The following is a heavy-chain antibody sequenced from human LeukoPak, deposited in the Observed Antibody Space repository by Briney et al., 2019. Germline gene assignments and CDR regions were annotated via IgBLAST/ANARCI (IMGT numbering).Heavy chain of an antibody. D-gene: IGHD3-10*01. J-gene: IGHJ4*02. CDR1: GFTFSSYS. CDR3: ARGGHYYGSGSYYLDY. Sequence: GGSLRLSCAAAGFTFSSYSMNWVRQAAGKGLEWVAYNSSSSSTIHYADSVRGRFTISRDNAKNSLFLQMNSLRAEDTAVYYCARGGHYYGSGSYYLDYWGQGNLVTVSS. V-gene: IGHV3-48*01. CDR2: NSSSSSTI.